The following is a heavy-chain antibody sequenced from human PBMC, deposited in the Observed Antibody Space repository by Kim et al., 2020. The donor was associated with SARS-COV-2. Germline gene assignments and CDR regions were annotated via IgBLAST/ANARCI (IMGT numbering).Heavy chain of an antibody. CDR1: GGSFSGYY. D-gene: IGHD3-10*01. CDR3: ARARGLLWFGELLHYYYGM. CDR2: INHSGST. J-gene: IGHJ6*01. Sequence: SQTLSLTCAVYGGSFSGYYWSWIRQPPGKGLEWIGEINHSGSTNYNPSLKSRVTISVDTSKNQFSLKLSSVTAADTAVYYCARARGLLWFGELLHYYYGM. V-gene: IGHV4-34*01.